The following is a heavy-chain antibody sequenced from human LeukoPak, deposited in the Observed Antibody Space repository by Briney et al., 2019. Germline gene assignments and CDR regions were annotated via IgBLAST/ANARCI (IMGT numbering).Heavy chain of an antibody. J-gene: IGHJ5*02. D-gene: IGHD3-10*01. CDR3: AKGVHMDRGVISPWFDP. CDR1: GFTFSSYA. Sequence: GGSLRLSCAASGFTFSSYAMSWVRQAPGKGLEWVSAISGSGGSTYYADSVKGRFTISRDNSKNTLYLQMNSLRAEDTAVYNCAKGVHMDRGVISPWFDPWGQGTLVTVSS. CDR2: ISGSGGST. V-gene: IGHV3-23*01.